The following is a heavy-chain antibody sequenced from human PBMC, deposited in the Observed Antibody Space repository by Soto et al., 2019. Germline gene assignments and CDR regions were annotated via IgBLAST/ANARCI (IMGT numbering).Heavy chain of an antibody. Sequence: EVQLVESGGTLVQPGRSLRLSCAASGFSFDEYAMHWVRQVPGKGLEWVSGVSWNSGTVGYGDSVKGRFTISRDNDKNSLYLQKNSLSAEDTAMYYCAKGFCSSAKCYTYSYMDVWGKGTAVTVSS. J-gene: IGHJ6*03. D-gene: IGHD2-2*01. V-gene: IGHV3-9*01. CDR1: GFSFDEYA. CDR2: VSWNSGTV. CDR3: AKGFCSSAKCYTYSYMDV.